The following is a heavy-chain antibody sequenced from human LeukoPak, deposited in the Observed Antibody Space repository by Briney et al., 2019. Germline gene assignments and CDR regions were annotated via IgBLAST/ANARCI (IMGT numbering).Heavy chain of an antibody. D-gene: IGHD2-15*01. Sequence: PGGSLRLSCAASGFTFSAYWMHWVRQAPGKGLVWVSRIKPDGSGTNYADSVKGRFTISRDNAKNTLYLQMNSLRAEDTAVYYCARACSGGSRHAGDYWGQGTLVTVSS. J-gene: IGHJ4*02. V-gene: IGHV3-74*01. CDR2: IKPDGSGT. CDR3: ARACSGGSRHAGDY. CDR1: GFTFSAYW.